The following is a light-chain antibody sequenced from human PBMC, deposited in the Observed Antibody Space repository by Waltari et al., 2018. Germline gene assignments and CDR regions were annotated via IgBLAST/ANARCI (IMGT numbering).Light chain of an antibody. Sequence: IVMPQSPDSLGVSLGERATINCRSSQSLLSSSNNKNYLAWYQQKPGQPPRLLMYWASLRESGVPERFSGSGSATDFTLTISSLQAEDVAVYYCQQYYTSPLTFGGGTKVEIK. CDR1: QSLLSSSNNKNY. J-gene: IGKJ4*01. CDR2: WAS. V-gene: IGKV4-1*01. CDR3: QQYYTSPLT.